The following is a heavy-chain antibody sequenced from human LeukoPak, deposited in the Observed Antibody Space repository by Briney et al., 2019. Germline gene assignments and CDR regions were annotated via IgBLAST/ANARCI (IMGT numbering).Heavy chain of an antibody. CDR3: ARLRLLLDQLQYFAFDS. J-gene: IGHJ4*02. CDR2: IHHGGST. D-gene: IGHD2/OR15-2a*01. V-gene: IGHV4-59*01. Sequence: SETLSLTVTVSNGSLNTNFWAWVRQPPGKGLEWIGYIHHGGSTNYKPSTKSRVTMSLDTSKNQFSLKLTSVTTADTAIFYCARLRLLLDQLQYFAFDSWGQGSLVTVTS. CDR1: NGSLNTNF.